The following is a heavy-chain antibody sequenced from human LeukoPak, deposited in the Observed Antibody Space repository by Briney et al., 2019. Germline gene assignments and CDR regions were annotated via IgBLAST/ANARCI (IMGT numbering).Heavy chain of an antibody. CDR2: IYTSGST. Sequence: SETLSLTCTVSGGSISSYYWSWIRQPAGKGLEWIGRIYTSGSTNYNPSLKSRVTMSVDTSKNQFSLKLSSVTAADTAVYYCARVLTVVAVTDGWFDPWGQGTLVTVSS. CDR3: ARVLTVVAVTDGWFDP. D-gene: IGHD2-15*01. V-gene: IGHV4-4*07. CDR1: GGSISSYY. J-gene: IGHJ5*02.